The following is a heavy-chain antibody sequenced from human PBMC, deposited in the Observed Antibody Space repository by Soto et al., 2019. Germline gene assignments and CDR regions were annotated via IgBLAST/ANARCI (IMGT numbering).Heavy chain of an antibody. CDR2: ISSSSSYI. CDR1: GFTFSTYS. D-gene: IGHD4-17*01. J-gene: IGHJ3*02. CDR3: ARPRWGDYGAFDI. Sequence: EVQLVESGGGLVKPGGSLRLSCAASGFTFSTYSMNWVRQAPGKGLDWVSSISSSSSYISYGDSVKGRFTISRDNAKNSLYLQMNSLRAEDTAVYYCARPRWGDYGAFDIWGQGTMVTVSS. V-gene: IGHV3-21*02.